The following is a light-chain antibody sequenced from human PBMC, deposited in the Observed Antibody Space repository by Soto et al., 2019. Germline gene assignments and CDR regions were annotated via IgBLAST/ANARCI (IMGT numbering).Light chain of an antibody. V-gene: IGLV2-14*01. CDR1: SSDVGGYNY. CDR2: DVS. Sequence: QSVLTQRASVSGSPGQSITISCTGTSSDVGGYNYVSWYQQHPGKAPKLMVYDVSNRPSGVSNRFSGSKSGNTASLTISGLQAEDEADYYCSSYTSSSTLCVFGTGTKVRV. CDR3: SSYTSSSTLCV. J-gene: IGLJ1*01.